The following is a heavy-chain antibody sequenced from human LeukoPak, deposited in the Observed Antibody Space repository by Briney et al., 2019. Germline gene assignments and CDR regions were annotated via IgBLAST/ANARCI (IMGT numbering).Heavy chain of an antibody. Sequence: GGSLRLSCAASGFTFSSYAMHWVRQAPGKGLEWVAVISYDGSNKYYADSVKGRFTISRDNSKNTLYLQMNSLRAEDTAVYYCARGTKTGYSSTAARGFDPWSQGTLVTVSS. CDR2: ISYDGSNK. CDR1: GFTFSSYA. V-gene: IGHV3-30-3*01. CDR3: ARGTKTGYSSTAARGFDP. D-gene: IGHD6-13*01. J-gene: IGHJ5*02.